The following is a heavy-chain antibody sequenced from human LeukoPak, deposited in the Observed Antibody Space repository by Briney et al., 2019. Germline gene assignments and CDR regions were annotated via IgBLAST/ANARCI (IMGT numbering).Heavy chain of an antibody. CDR2: IIPIFGTA. CDR3: AREIGYYGSGSSFDY. CDR1: GGTFSSYA. D-gene: IGHD3-10*01. Sequence: GASVKVSCKASGGTFSSYAISWVRQAPGQGLEWMGGIIPIFGTANYAQKFQGRVTITADESTSTAYMELSSLRSEDTAVSYCAREIGYYGSGSSFDYWGQGTLVTVSS. J-gene: IGHJ4*02. V-gene: IGHV1-69*13.